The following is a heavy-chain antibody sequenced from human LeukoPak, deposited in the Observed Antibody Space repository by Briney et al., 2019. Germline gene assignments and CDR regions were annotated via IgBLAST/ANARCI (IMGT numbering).Heavy chain of an antibody. CDR1: GGSISSYY. CDR2: IYYSGST. D-gene: IGHD3-22*01. CDR3: ARATDDSSGYYYPFDY. J-gene: IGHJ4*02. V-gene: IGHV4-59*08. Sequence: SETLSLTCTVSGGSISSYYWSWIRQPPGKGLEWIGYIYYSGSTNYNPSLKSRVTISVDTSKNQFSLKLSSVTAADTAVYYCARATDDSSGYYYPFDYWGQGTLVTVSS.